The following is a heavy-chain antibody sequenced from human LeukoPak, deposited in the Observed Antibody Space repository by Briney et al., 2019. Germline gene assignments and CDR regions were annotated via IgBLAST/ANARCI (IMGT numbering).Heavy chain of an antibody. J-gene: IGHJ5*02. D-gene: IGHD1-26*01. CDR2: INHSGST. CDR3: ASLTGANWFDP. V-gene: IGHV4-34*01. CDR1: GGSFSGYY. Sequence: PSETLSLTCAVYGGSFSGYYWSWIRQPPGKGLEWIGEINHSGSTNYNPSLKSRVTISVDTSKNQFSLKLSSVTAADTAVYHCASLTGANWFDPWGQGTLVTVSS.